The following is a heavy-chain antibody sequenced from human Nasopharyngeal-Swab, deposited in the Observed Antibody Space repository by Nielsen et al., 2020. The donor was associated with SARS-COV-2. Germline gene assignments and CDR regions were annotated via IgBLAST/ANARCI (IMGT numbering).Heavy chain of an antibody. CDR2: ISYDGSNK. CDR1: GFTFSSYG. J-gene: IGHJ4*02. V-gene: IGHV3-30*18. Sequence: GESLKISCAASGFTFSSYGMHWVRQAPGKGLEWVAVISYDGSNKYYADSVKGRFTIPRDNSKNTLYLQMNSLRAEDTAVYYCAKCGGTYCSGGSCYSCYFDYWGQGTPVTVSS. CDR3: AKCGGTYCSGGSCYSCYFDY. D-gene: IGHD2-15*01.